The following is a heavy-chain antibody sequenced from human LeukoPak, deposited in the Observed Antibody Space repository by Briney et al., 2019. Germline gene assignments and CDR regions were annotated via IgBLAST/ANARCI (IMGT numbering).Heavy chain of an antibody. CDR2: TDYRGTT. J-gene: IGHJ4*02. Sequence: PSETLSLTCIVSGGSISSSSYYWGWIRQPPGKGLEWIGSTDYRGTTYHNPSLNRRVTISVDTFKKKFSLKLSSVTAADTAVYYCARHRYSSGCADYWGQGTLVTVSS. D-gene: IGHD6-19*01. CDR3: ARHRYSSGCADY. V-gene: IGHV4-39*01. CDR1: GGSISSSSYY.